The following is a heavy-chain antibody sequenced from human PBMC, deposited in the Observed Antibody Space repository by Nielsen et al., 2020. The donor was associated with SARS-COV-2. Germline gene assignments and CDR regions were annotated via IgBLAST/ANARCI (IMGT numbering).Heavy chain of an antibody. J-gene: IGHJ4*02. D-gene: IGHD3-22*01. Sequence: ASVKVSCKESGYTFTSYYMHWVRQAPGQGLEWMGIINPSGGSTSYAQKFQGRVTMTRDTSTSTVYMELSSLRSEDTAVYYCARDLGIYYYDSSGYPPGGVDYWGQGTLVTVSS. CDR1: GYTFTSYY. V-gene: IGHV1-46*01. CDR3: ARDLGIYYYDSSGYPPGGVDY. CDR2: INPSGGST.